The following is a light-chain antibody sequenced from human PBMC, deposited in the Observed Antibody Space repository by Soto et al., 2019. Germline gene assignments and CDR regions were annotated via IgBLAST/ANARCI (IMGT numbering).Light chain of an antibody. J-gene: IGLJ3*02. CDR3: QAYDSSLRV. Sequence: QSVLTQPPSVSGAPGQRVTISCTGSSSNIGSGYDVHWYQQLPGTAPKLLIYGNSNRPSGVPDRFSGSKSGTSASRAITGLQAEDEADYYCQAYDSSLRVFGGGTKRTVL. V-gene: IGLV1-40*01. CDR1: SSNIGSGYD. CDR2: GNS.